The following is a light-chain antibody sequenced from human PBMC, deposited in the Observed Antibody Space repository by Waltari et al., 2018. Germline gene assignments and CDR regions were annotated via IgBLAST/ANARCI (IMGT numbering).Light chain of an antibody. V-gene: IGKV3-15*01. CDR3: QQYNNWLWT. J-gene: IGKJ1*01. CDR2: GAS. Sequence: ERVMTQSPATLSVSPGERATLSCRASQSVSNNLAWYQQKPGQAPRLLIYGASTRATAIPARVSGSGSGTEFTLTISSLQSEDFAVYYCQQYNNWLWTFGQGTKVEVK. CDR1: QSVSNN.